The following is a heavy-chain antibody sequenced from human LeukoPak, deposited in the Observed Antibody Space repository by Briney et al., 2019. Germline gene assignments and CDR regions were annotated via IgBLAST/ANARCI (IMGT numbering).Heavy chain of an antibody. D-gene: IGHD3-22*01. CDR2: IDWDGDK. CDR1: GFSLTTTGMC. J-gene: IGHJ4*02. Sequence: SGPALVEPKQTLTLTCAFSGFSLTTTGMCVSWIRQPPGKALEWLARIDWDGDKYYSTSLKTNLTISKDTSKNQVVLIMTNVDPVNTATYYCARTTYYSESGGYTPGYFDFWGQGTRVTVSS. CDR3: ARTTYYSESGGYTPGYFDF. V-gene: IGHV2-70*11.